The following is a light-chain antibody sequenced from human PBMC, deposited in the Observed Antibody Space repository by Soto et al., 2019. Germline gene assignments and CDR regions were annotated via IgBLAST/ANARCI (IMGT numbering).Light chain of an antibody. V-gene: IGLV1-44*01. CDR1: TSNIGSNN. J-gene: IGLJ3*02. Sequence: QSVLTQPPSASGTPGQRVTISCSGSTSNIGSNNVNWYLQLPGTAPKLLIYGDNQRPSGIPDRVSGSKSGTSASLAITGLQSDDEADYYCAAWDDGRNGPVFGAGTKVTVL. CDR2: GDN. CDR3: AAWDDGRNGPV.